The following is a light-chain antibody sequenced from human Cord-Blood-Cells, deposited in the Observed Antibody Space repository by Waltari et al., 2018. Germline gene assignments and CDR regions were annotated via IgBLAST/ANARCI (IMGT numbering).Light chain of an antibody. CDR2: DVS. CDR1: SSDVGVYYY. V-gene: IGLV2-14*01. J-gene: IGLJ3*02. CDR3: SSDTSSSTWV. Sequence: QSALPQPASVSGSPGPSITTSCTGTSSDVGVYYYVPWYQQHPGKAPKLLIYDVSRRPSGVSNRFSGSKSGNTASLTISGLQAEDEADYYCSSDTSSSTWVFGGGTKLTVL.